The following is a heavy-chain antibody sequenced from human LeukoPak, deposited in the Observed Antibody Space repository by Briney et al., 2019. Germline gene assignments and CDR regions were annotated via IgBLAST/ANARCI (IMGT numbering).Heavy chain of an antibody. CDR3: ARGRRY. Sequence: SETLSLTCAVYGGSFSGYYWSWIRQPPGKGMEWIGEINHSGSTNYNPSLKSRVTISVDTSKNQFSLKLSSVTAADTAVYYCARGRRYWGQGTLVTVSS. J-gene: IGHJ4*02. V-gene: IGHV4-34*01. CDR2: INHSGST. CDR1: GGSFSGYY.